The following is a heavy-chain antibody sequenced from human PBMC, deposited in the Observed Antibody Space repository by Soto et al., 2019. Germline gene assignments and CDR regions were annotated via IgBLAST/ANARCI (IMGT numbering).Heavy chain of an antibody. V-gene: IGHV4-4*07. D-gene: IGHD6-13*01. J-gene: IGHJ5*02. CDR3: ARVKAAAGSEWFDP. CDR2: IYTSGST. CDR1: GGSISSYY. Sequence: PSETLSLTCTVSGGSISSYYWIWIRRPAGKGLEWIGRIYTSGSTNYNPSLKSRVTMSVDTSKNQFSLKLSSVTAADTAVYYCARVKAAAGSEWFDPWGQGTLVTVSS.